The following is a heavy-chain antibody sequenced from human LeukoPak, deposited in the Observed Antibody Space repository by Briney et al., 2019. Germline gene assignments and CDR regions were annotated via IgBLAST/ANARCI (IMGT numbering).Heavy chain of an antibody. J-gene: IGHJ4*02. V-gene: IGHV4-34*01. D-gene: IGHD4-17*01. CDR1: GTSFSSYY. CDR2: VNHSGYT. CDR3: ARMTTGHDF. Sequence: PSETLSLTCAVSGTSFSSYYWSWIRQPPGKGLEWIGEVNHSGYTNDNPSLKSRVTISVDTSKNQFSLRLRSVTAADTAVYFCARMTTGHDFWGQGPFVSVSS.